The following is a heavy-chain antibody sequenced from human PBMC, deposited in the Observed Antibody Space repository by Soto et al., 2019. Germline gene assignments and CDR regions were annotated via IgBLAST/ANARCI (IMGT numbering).Heavy chain of an antibody. Sequence: QVQLQESGPGLVKPSETLSLTCTVSGGSISSYYWSWIRQPPGKGPEWIGYIYYSGSTNYNPSLKSRVTISVDTSKNQFSLKLSSVTAADTAVYYCARGGYSSSLWTVAGPATYYFDYWGQGTLVTVSS. CDR2: IYYSGST. J-gene: IGHJ4*02. CDR3: ARGGYSSSLWTVAGPATYYFDY. CDR1: GGSISSYY. V-gene: IGHV4-59*01. D-gene: IGHD6-13*01.